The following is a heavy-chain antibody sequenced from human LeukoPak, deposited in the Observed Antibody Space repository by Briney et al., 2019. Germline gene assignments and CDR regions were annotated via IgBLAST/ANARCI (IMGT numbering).Heavy chain of an antibody. D-gene: IGHD5-12*01. V-gene: IGHV4-34*01. Sequence: RPSETLSLTCAVYGGSFSGYYWSWIRQPPGKGLEWIGEINHSGSTNYNPSLKSRVTISVDTSKNQFSLKLSSVTAADTAVYYCTRAFVDIVGNYYYYGMDVWGQGTTVTVSS. CDR1: GGSFSGYY. CDR3: TRAFVDIVGNYYYYGMDV. J-gene: IGHJ6*02. CDR2: INHSGST.